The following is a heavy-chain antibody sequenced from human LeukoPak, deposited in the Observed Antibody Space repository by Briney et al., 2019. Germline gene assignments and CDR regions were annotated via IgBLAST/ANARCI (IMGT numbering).Heavy chain of an antibody. J-gene: IGHJ6*02. CDR3: ARDQIAVLGTYYYYYGMGV. CDR1: GGSISSGGYY. D-gene: IGHD6-19*01. V-gene: IGHV4-61*08. CDR2: IYYSGST. Sequence: LETLSLTCTVSGGSISSGGYYWSWIRQPPGKGLEWIGYIYYSGSTNYNPSLKSRVTISVDTSKNQFSLKLSSVTAADTAVYYCARDQIAVLGTYYYYYGMGVWGQGTTVIVSS.